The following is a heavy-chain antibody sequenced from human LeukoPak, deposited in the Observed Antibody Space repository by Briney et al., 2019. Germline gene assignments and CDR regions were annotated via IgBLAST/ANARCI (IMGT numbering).Heavy chain of an antibody. CDR3: ARSSYVGAAIEY. V-gene: IGHV4-39*01. CDR1: GGSITSSSYY. Sequence: PSETLSLTCTVSGGSITSSSYYWAWIRQPPGKGLEWIGSVYYSGSTFYNPSLKSRVTVSVDTSKNQFSLKLTSVSAADTAVYHCARSSYVGAAIEYWGQGTLVTVSS. CDR2: VYYSGST. D-gene: IGHD1-26*01. J-gene: IGHJ4*02.